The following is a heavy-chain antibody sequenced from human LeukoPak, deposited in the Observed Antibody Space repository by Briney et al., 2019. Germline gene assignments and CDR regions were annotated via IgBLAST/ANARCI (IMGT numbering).Heavy chain of an antibody. CDR2: IKSETDGGTI. D-gene: IGHD3-3*01. V-gene: IGHV3-15*01. J-gene: IGHJ4*02. CDR1: GFTFNNAW. Sequence: PGGSLRLSCAASGFTFNNAWMSWDRQAPGEGLEWVGRIKSETDGGTIDYAAPVKGRFTISRDDSKNTLFLQMNSLKFADTAVYYCTTDEEYYDFWSGEDYWGQGTLVTVSS. CDR3: TTDEEYYDFWSGEDY.